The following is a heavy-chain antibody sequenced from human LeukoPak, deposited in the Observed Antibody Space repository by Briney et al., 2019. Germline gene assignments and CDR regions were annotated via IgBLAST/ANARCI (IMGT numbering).Heavy chain of an antibody. D-gene: IGHD4-17*01. CDR2: IIPIFGTA. CDR1: GGTFSIYA. J-gene: IGHJ6*02. Sequence: SVNVSCKASGGTFSIYAISWVRQAPGQGLEWMGGIIPIFGTANYAQKFQGRVTITADESTSTAYMELSSLRSEDTAVYYCARSLGDYGHYYYGMDVWGQGTTVTVSS. V-gene: IGHV1-69*13. CDR3: ARSLGDYGHYYYGMDV.